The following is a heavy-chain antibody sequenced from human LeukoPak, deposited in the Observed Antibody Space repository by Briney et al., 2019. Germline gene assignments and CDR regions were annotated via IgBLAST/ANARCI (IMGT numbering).Heavy chain of an antibody. D-gene: IGHD2-2*01. J-gene: IGHJ5*02. CDR2: INHSGST. Sequence: SETLSLTCAVYGGSFSGYYWSWIRQPPGKGLEWIGEINHSGSTNYNPSLKSRVTISVDTSKNQFSPKLSSVTAADTAVYYCARGRGGCSSTSCHNWFDPWGQGTLVTVSS. V-gene: IGHV4-34*01. CDR1: GGSFSGYY. CDR3: ARGRGGCSSTSCHNWFDP.